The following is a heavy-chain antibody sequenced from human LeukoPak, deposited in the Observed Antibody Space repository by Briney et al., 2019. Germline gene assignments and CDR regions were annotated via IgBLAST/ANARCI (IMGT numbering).Heavy chain of an antibody. D-gene: IGHD2-2*01. V-gene: IGHV5-51*01. Sequence: GESLKISCKGSGYSFTIYWIGWVRQMPGKGLEWMGIIYPGDSDTRYSPSFQGQVTISADKSISTAYLQWRSLKASDTAMYYCARHVQRFYYYMDVWGKGTTVTVSS. CDR1: GYSFTIYW. CDR3: ARHVQRFYYYMDV. J-gene: IGHJ6*03. CDR2: IYPGDSDT.